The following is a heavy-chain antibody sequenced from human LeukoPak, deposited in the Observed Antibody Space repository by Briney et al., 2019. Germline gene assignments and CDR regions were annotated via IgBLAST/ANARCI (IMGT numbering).Heavy chain of an antibody. V-gene: IGHV4-39*01. CDR2: IYYSGST. D-gene: IGHD2-2*01. CDR3: ARHGVVVPAAIGYFRFWFDP. CDR1: GGSFSSYY. J-gene: IGHJ5*02. Sequence: PSETLSLTCAVYGGSFSSYYWGWIRQPPGKGLEWIGSIYYSGSTYYNPSLKSRVTISVDTSKNQFSLKLSSVTAADTAVYYCARHGVVVPAAIGYFRFWFDPWGQGTLVTVSS.